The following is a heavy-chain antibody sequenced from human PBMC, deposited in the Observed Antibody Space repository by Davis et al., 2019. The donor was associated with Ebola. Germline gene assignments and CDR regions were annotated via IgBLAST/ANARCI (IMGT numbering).Heavy chain of an antibody. CDR2: IWYDGGNK. Sequence: GESLKISCAASGFTFSSYGMHWVRQAPGKGLEWVAVIWYDGGNKYYADSVKGRFTISRDNSKNTLYLQMNSLRAEDTAVYYCARKYGGYVDYWGQGTLVTVSS. CDR1: GFTFSSYG. V-gene: IGHV3-33*01. J-gene: IGHJ4*02. CDR3: ARKYGGYVDY. D-gene: IGHD4/OR15-4a*01.